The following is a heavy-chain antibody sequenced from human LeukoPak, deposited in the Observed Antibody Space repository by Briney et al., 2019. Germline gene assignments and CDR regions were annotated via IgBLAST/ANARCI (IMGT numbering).Heavy chain of an antibody. CDR1: GGSFSGYY. J-gene: IGHJ6*02. V-gene: IGHV4-34*01. D-gene: IGHD3-10*01. CDR3: ARIQRITMVRGVTVTYYYYGMDV. Sequence: SETLSLTCAVYGGSFSGYYWSWIRQPPGKGLEWIGEINHSGSTNYNPSLKSRVTISVDTSKNQFSLKLSSVTAADTAVYYCARIQRITMVRGVTVTYYYYGMDVWGQGTTVTVSS. CDR2: INHSGST.